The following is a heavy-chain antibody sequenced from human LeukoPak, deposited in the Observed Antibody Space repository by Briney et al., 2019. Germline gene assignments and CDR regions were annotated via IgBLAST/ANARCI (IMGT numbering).Heavy chain of an antibody. D-gene: IGHD5-12*01. CDR2: ISGSGGST. V-gene: IGHV3-23*01. CDR3: AKDRVRGYSGYEFDY. Sequence: RGSLRLSCAASGFTFSSYAMSWVRQAPGKGLEWVSAISGSGGSTYYADSVKGRFTISRDNSKNTLYLQMNSLRAEDTAVYYCAKDRVRGYSGYEFDYWGQGTLVTVSS. J-gene: IGHJ4*02. CDR1: GFTFSSYA.